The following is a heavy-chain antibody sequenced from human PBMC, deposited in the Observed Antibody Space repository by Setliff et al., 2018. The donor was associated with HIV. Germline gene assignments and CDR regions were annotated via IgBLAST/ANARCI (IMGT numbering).Heavy chain of an antibody. CDR1: GFTFSSYA. J-gene: IGHJ4*02. CDR2: LRFDGSNQ. Sequence: GGSLRLSCEASGFTFSSYATHWVRQAPGKGLEWVAFLRFDGSNQYYADSVKGRFTISRDNSRNTLYLQMHSLTPEDTAVYYCARPNYYDGSGSFDYWGQGTLVTVSS. CDR3: ARPNYYDGSGSFDY. D-gene: IGHD3-22*01. V-gene: IGHV3-30*02.